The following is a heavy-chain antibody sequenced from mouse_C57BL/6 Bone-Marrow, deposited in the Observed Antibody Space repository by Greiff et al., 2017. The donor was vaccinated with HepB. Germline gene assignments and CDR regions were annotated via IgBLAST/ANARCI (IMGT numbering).Heavy chain of an antibody. CDR3: ARMVTPDYYAMDY. V-gene: IGHV2-2*01. Sequence: VQLQESGPGLVQPSQSLSITCTVSGFSLTSYGVHWVRQSPGKGLEWLGVIWSGGSTDYNAAFISRLSISKDNSKSQVFFKMNSLQADDTAIYYCARMVTPDYYAMDYWGQGTSVTVSS. J-gene: IGHJ4*01. CDR1: GFSLTSYG. D-gene: IGHD2-2*01. CDR2: IWSGGST.